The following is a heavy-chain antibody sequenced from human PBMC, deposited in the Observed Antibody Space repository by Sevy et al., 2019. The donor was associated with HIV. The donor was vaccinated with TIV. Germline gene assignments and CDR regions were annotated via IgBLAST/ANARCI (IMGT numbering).Heavy chain of an antibody. J-gene: IGHJ6*03. V-gene: IGHV3-23*01. CDR2: ISGSGGST. Sequence: GGSLRLSCAASGFTFSSYAMSWVRQAPGKGLEWVSAISGSGGSTYYADSVNGRFTISRDNSKNTRYLQMNSLRAEDTAVYYCAKRGYSGYDYEANYYYMDVWGKGTTVTVSS. D-gene: IGHD5-12*01. CDR1: GFTFSSYA. CDR3: AKRGYSGYDYEANYYYMDV.